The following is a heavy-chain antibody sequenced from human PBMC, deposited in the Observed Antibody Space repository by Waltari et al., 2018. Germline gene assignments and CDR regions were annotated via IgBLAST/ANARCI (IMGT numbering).Heavy chain of an antibody. CDR1: GDSMGSRDF. CDR2: VHRSGRT. D-gene: IGHD2-15*01. CDR3: ARDRGRGLYLDS. J-gene: IGHJ4*02. V-gene: IGHV4-4*02. Sequence: QLQLPQSGPGLVKPSESLSLTCAVPGDSMGSRDFWRWVRQSPGKGLEWIGQVHRSGRTNYNPSLASRVTMSIDTSNNQFSLKVTSATAADTAIYYCARDRGRGLYLDSWGQGILVTVSP.